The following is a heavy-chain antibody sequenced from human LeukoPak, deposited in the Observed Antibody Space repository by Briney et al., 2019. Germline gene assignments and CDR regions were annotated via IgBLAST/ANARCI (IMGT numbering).Heavy chain of an antibody. D-gene: IGHD5-24*01. Sequence: GGSLRLSCAASGFTFSSYSMNWVRQAPGKGLEWVSSISSSSSYRYYADSVKGRFTISRDNAKKSLYLQMNSLRAEDTAVYYCAREGYSPRDGYNFNFDYWGQGTLVTVSS. CDR1: GFTFSSYS. J-gene: IGHJ4*02. V-gene: IGHV3-21*01. CDR2: ISSSSSYR. CDR3: AREGYSPRDGYNFNFDY.